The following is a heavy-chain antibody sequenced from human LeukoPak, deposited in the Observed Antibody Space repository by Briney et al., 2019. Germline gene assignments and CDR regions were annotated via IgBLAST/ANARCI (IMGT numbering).Heavy chain of an antibody. V-gene: IGHV7-4-1*02. Sequence: ASVKVSCKASGYTFTSYAMNWVRQAPGQGLEWMGWINTNTGNPTYAQGFTGRFVFSLDTSVSTAYLQISSLKAEDTAVYYCTREGHDILTGYYMTIDYWGQGTLVTVSS. J-gene: IGHJ4*02. CDR2: INTNTGNP. D-gene: IGHD3-9*01. CDR3: TREGHDILTGYYMTIDY. CDR1: GYTFTSYA.